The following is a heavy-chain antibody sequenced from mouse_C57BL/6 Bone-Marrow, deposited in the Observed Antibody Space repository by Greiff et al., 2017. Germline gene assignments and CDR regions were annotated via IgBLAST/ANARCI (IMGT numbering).Heavy chain of an antibody. CDR2: ISYDGSN. V-gene: IGHV3-6*01. D-gene: IGHD2-4*01. Sequence: EVKLQESGPGLVKPSQSLSLTCSVTGYSITSGYYWNWIRQFPGNKLEWMGYISYDGSNNYNPSLKNRIPITRDTSKNQFFLKLNSVTTEDTATYYCAREGYYDYDLAYWGQGTLVTVSA. CDR3: AREGYYDYDLAY. J-gene: IGHJ3*01. CDR1: GYSITSGYY.